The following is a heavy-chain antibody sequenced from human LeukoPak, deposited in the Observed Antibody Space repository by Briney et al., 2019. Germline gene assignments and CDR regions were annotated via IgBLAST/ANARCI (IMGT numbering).Heavy chain of an antibody. CDR1: GFTFSSYN. Sequence: GGSLRLSCAASGFTFSSYNMHWVRQAPGKGLEWVAVISYDGSNKYYADSVKGRFTISRDNAKNSLYLQMNSLKTEDTAVYYCTSPAPHREYDYWGQGTLVTVSS. D-gene: IGHD2-2*01. CDR3: TSPAPHREYDY. CDR2: ISYDGSNK. V-gene: IGHV3-30*04. J-gene: IGHJ4*02.